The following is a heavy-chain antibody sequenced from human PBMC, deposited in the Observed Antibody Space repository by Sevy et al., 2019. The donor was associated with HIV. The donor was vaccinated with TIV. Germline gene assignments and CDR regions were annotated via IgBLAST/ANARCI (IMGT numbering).Heavy chain of an antibody. Sequence: SETLSLTCSVSYGPISAYYWNWIRQSPGKGLEWIGYIHYSGSTNYNPSFKSRVTMSLDTSKNQFSLQLNSVTAADTAVYYCARDPPVRSGDDSLNWFDPWGRGTLVTVSS. J-gene: IGHJ5*02. CDR3: ARDPPVRSGDDSLNWFDP. V-gene: IGHV4-59*01. CDR1: YGPISAYY. CDR2: IHYSGST. D-gene: IGHD5-12*01.